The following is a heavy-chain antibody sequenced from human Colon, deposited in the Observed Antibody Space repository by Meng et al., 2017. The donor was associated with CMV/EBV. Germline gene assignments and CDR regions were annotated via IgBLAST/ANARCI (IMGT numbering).Heavy chain of an antibody. D-gene: IGHD1-1*01. Sequence: GESLKISCVASGFSFRSHGMHWVRQAPGKGLEWVAVIWYDGSEKYYADSVKGRFIISRDNSKNTLYLQMNSLRAEDTAVYYCARWGDNKRMDVWGQGTTVTVSS. V-gene: IGHV3-33*01. CDR2: IWYDGSEK. CDR1: GFSFRSHG. CDR3: ARWGDNKRMDV. J-gene: IGHJ6*02.